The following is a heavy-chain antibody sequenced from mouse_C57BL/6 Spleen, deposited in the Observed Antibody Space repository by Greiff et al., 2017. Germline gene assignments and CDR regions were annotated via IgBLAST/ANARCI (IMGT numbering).Heavy chain of an antibody. CDR3: ARPSLQLVFDY. D-gene: IGHD4-1*02. J-gene: IGHJ2*01. V-gene: IGHV5-17*01. Sequence: EVKLMESGGGLVKPGGSLKLSCAASGFTFSDYGMHWVRQAPEKGLEWVAYISSGSSTIYYADTVKGRFTISRDNAKNTLFLQMTSLRSEDTAMYYCARPSLQLVFDYWGQGTTLTVSS. CDR1: GFTFSDYG. CDR2: ISSGSSTI.